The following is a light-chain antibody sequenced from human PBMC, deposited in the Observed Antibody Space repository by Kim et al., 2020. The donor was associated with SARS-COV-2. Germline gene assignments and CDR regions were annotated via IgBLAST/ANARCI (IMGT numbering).Light chain of an antibody. J-gene: IGLJ2*01. Sequence: QLVLTQPPSASASLGASVTLTCTLSSGYSNYKVDWYQQRPGKGPRFVMRVGTGGIVGSKGDGIPDRFSVLGSGLNRYLTIKNIQEEDESDYHCGADHGSGSNFVSFGGGTQLTVL. CDR1: SGYSNYK. CDR3: GADHGSGSNFVS. V-gene: IGLV9-49*01. CDR2: VGTGGIVG.